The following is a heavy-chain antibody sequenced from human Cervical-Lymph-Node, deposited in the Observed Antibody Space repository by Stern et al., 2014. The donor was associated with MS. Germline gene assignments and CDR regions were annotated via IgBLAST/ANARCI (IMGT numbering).Heavy chain of an antibody. J-gene: IGHJ6*02. CDR2: TYPGDSGT. CDR1: GYSFTSYW. V-gene: IGHV5-51*03. CDR3: ARPGDDTAKYGLDV. Sequence: EVQLAESGAEVKKPGESLKISCKGSGYSFTSYWIGRVRQMPGKGLERMGVTYPGDSGTRYSPSFQGQVTISADKSISTAYLHWSSLKASDTAMYYCARPGDDTAKYGLDVWGQGTTVTVSS. D-gene: IGHD5-18*01.